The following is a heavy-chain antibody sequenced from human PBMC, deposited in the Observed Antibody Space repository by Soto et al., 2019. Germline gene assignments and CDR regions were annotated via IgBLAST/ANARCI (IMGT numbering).Heavy chain of an antibody. Sequence: GGSLRLSCLASGFTFRSYAMTWVRQGPGRGLEWVSAISGSGGSAFSADSVKGRFTISRDNARTTVYLQLDSLRVEDTAVYYCARDKSYALAVWGQGTTVTVSS. CDR1: GFTFRSYA. D-gene: IGHD4-17*01. J-gene: IGHJ6*02. CDR2: ISGSGGSA. CDR3: ARDKSYALAV. V-gene: IGHV3-23*01.